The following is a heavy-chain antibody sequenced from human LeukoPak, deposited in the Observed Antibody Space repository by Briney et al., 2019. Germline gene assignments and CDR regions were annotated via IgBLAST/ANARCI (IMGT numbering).Heavy chain of an antibody. Sequence: SETLSLTCVVYGGSFSGYYWSWIRQPPGKGLEWIGEINHSGSTNYNPSLKSRVTISVDTSKNQFSLKLSSVTAADTAVYYCARTWLYYYYYGMDVWGQGTTVTVSS. CDR2: INHSGST. CDR3: ARTWLYYYYYGMDV. J-gene: IGHJ6*02. V-gene: IGHV4-34*01. CDR1: GGSFSGYY. D-gene: IGHD6-19*01.